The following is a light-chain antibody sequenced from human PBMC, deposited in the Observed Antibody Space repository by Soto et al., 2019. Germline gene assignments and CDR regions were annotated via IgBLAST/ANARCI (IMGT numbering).Light chain of an antibody. CDR3: QSYDSSLSVHVV. J-gene: IGLJ2*01. V-gene: IGLV1-40*01. CDR1: SFNIGAGYD. Sequence: QSVLPQPPSVSGAPGQRVTISCTGSSFNIGAGYDVHWYQQLPGTAPKLLIYDNINRPSGVPDRFSGSKSGTSASLAITGLQAEDEADYYCQSYDSSLSVHVVFGGGTKLTVL. CDR2: DNI.